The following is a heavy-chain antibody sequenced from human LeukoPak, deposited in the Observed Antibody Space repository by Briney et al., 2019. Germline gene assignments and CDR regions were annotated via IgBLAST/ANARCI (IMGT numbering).Heavy chain of an antibody. Sequence: GGTLRLSCAGSGFTFSSFWMSWVRRAPGKGPEWVANIKQDGRDKNYVDSVKGRFTISRDNAKDTLYLQMNSLRAEDTAVYYCARSGSGYSHYYYMDVWGKGTTVTVSS. CDR2: IKQDGRDK. CDR3: ARSGSGYSHYYYMDV. V-gene: IGHV3-7*01. J-gene: IGHJ6*03. CDR1: GFTFSSFW. D-gene: IGHD1-26*01.